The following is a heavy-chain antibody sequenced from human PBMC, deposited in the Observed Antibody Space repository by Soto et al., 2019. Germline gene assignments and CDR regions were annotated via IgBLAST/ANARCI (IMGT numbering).Heavy chain of an antibody. Sequence: ASVKVSCKASGYTFTSYDINWVRQATGQGLEWMGWMNPNSGNTGYAQKFQGRVTMTRNTSISTAYMELSSLRSEDTAVYYCARGNPTQQWLVRIIDYWGQGTLVTVSS. V-gene: IGHV1-8*01. CDR1: GYTFTSYD. J-gene: IGHJ4*02. D-gene: IGHD6-19*01. CDR3: ARGNPTQQWLVRIIDY. CDR2: MNPNSGNT.